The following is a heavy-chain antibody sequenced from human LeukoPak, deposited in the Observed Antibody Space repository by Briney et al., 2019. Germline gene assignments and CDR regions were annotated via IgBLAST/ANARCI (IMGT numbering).Heavy chain of an antibody. D-gene: IGHD2-15*01. Sequence: ASVKVSCKASGCTFTSYGISGVRQAPGQGLEWMGWISPYNGKTNYAQKLQGRVTMTTDTSTSTAYMELRSLRSDDTAVYYCARGFRYCSGGSCLSYYYYYMDVWGKGTTVTVSS. CDR3: ARGFRYCSGGSCLSYYYYYMDV. CDR2: ISPYNGKT. CDR1: GCTFTSYG. V-gene: IGHV1-18*01. J-gene: IGHJ6*03.